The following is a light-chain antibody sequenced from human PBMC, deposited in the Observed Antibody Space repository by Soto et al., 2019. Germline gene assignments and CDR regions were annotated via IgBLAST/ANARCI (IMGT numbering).Light chain of an antibody. J-gene: IGKJ1*01. V-gene: IGKV1-5*01. Sequence: DIQITQSPSTLSASVGARVTITFQASQSISSWLAWYQQKPGKAPKVLIFDASSLKTGVPSRFSGSGSGTEFTLTISNLQPDDFATYYCQQYDSYSSGPFGQGTKVDIK. CDR1: QSISSW. CDR2: DAS. CDR3: QQYDSYSSGP.